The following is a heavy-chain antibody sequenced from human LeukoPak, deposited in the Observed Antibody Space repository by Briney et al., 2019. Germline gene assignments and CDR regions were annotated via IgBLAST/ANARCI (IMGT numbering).Heavy chain of an antibody. CDR3: ARSAQQWLVPINFGY. Sequence: ASVKVSCKASGGTFSSYAISWVRQAPGQGLEWMGRIIPILGIANYAQKFQGRVTITADKSTSTAYMELSSLRSEDAAVYYCARSAQQWLVPINFGYWGQGTLVTVSS. CDR1: GGTFSSYA. D-gene: IGHD6-19*01. CDR2: IIPILGIA. J-gene: IGHJ4*02. V-gene: IGHV1-69*04.